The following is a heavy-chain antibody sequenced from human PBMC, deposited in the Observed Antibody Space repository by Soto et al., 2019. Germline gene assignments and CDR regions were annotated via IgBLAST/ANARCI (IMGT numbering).Heavy chain of an antibody. CDR3: ARAHDFWGGRQQPIDS. Sequence: PSETLSLTCSVSGDSISTVDYFWAWIRQPPGQALEYIGYIYKSTTTYYNPSFEGRVAISLDTSKSQFSLTVTSVTAADTAVYYCARAHDFWGGRQQPIDSWGQGTLVTVSS. CDR2: IYKSTTT. CDR1: GDSISTVDYF. J-gene: IGHJ4*02. V-gene: IGHV4-30-4*01. D-gene: IGHD3-3*01.